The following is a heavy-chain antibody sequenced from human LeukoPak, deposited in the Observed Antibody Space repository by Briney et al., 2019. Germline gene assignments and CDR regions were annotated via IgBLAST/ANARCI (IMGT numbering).Heavy chain of an antibody. V-gene: IGHV4-38-2*02. CDR1: GYSISRGYY. CDR2: IHHSGRT. CDR3: TRETIRFCSDTDCLQGEF. Sequence: SETLSLTCDVSGYSISRGYYWGWVRQSPGKGLEWIANIHHSGRTYYNPSPKSRVTISVDMSKNQISLKLTSVTAADTAVYHCTRETIRFCSDTDCLQGEFWGQGALVTVSS. D-gene: IGHD2-15*01. J-gene: IGHJ4*02.